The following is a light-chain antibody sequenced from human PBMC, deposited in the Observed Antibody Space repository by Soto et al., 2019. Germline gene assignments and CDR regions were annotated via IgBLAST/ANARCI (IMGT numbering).Light chain of an antibody. CDR2: AAS. Sequence: DIQMTQSPSSLSASVGDRVTITCRASQSISSYLNWYQQKPGKAPKLLIYAASSLQSGVPSRFSGSGSGTDFTLTISSLQPEDFATYYCQQYDSYWGTFGQGTKVEF. CDR1: QSISSY. J-gene: IGKJ1*01. V-gene: IGKV1-39*01. CDR3: QQYDSYWGT.